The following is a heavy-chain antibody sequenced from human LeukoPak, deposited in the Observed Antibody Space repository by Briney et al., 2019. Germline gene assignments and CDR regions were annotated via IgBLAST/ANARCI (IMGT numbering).Heavy chain of an antibody. CDR2: ISGRYGST. Sequence: GRSLRLSCAASGFTFSSYGMSWVRHAPAKGLECVSSISGRYGSTYYADSVKRRFTISRHNSKNTLYLPMNPVSSRHAAIYYCGKAGNIRFDYWGQGTLVTVSS. V-gene: IGHV3-23*01. D-gene: IGHD2/OR15-2a*01. CDR3: GKAGNIRFDY. CDR1: GFTFSSYG. J-gene: IGHJ4*02.